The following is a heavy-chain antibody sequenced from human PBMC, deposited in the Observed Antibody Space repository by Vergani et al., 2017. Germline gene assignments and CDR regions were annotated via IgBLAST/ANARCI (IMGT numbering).Heavy chain of an antibody. CDR2: ISGSGAST. D-gene: IGHD2-21*02. CDR3: AKVHAEIVVVTATGPYYFDY. J-gene: IGHJ4*02. CDR1: GFTFSSYA. V-gene: IGHV3-23*01. Sequence: EVQLLESGGGLVQPGGSLRLSCVASGFTFSSYAMSWVRQAPGKGLEWVSTISGSGASTYYADSVKGRFTISRDKSKNTLYLQMNSLRAEDTAVYYCAKVHAEIVVVTATGPYYFDYWGQGTLVTVSS.